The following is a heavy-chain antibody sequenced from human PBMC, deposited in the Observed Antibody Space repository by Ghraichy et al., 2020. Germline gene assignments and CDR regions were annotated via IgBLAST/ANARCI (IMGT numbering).Heavy chain of an antibody. CDR3: ARENSVAGTRAFDI. V-gene: IGHV3-33*01. CDR2: IWNDGTTK. Sequence: GGSLRLSCAASEFTFSIYSMHWVRQAPGKGLEWMTVIWNDGTTKYYADSVKGRFAIFRDNSKNTLYLQMNSLRAEDTAVYYCARENSVAGTRAFDIWGQGTMVTASS. J-gene: IGHJ3*02. D-gene: IGHD6-19*01. CDR1: EFTFSIYS.